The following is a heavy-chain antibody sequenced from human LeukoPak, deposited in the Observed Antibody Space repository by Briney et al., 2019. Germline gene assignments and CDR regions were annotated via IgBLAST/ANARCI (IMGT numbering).Heavy chain of an antibody. V-gene: IGHV3-48*01. CDR2: IRSSTNTI. CDR3: ARDTKAAAGRFDY. Sequence: GGSLRLSCAASGFSFNNYTMNWVRQAPGKGLEWLSHIRSSTNTIHYADSVKGRFTISRDNAKNSLYLQMNSLRAEDTAVYYCARDTKAAAGRFDYWGQGTPVTVSS. J-gene: IGHJ4*02. CDR1: GFSFNNYT. D-gene: IGHD6-13*01.